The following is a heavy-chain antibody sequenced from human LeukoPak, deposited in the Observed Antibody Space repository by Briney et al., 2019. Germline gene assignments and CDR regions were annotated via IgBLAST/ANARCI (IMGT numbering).Heavy chain of an antibody. CDR3: ATIDFGSSWYGTILGPVYYMDV. CDR1: GFTFSSYS. J-gene: IGHJ6*03. Sequence: PGGSLRLSCAASGFTFSSYSMIWVRQAPGKGLEWISYISSGSKTIYYADSVKGRFTISRDNAKNTLYLQMNSLRAEDTAVYYCATIDFGSSWYGTILGPVYYMDVWGKGTTVTVSS. CDR2: ISSGSKTI. D-gene: IGHD6-13*01. V-gene: IGHV3-48*04.